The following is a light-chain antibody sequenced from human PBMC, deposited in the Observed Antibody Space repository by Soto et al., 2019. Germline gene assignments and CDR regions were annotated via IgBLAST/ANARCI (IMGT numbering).Light chain of an antibody. CDR2: DAS. CDR3: QQRGTWPRT. Sequence: EIVLTQSPATLSLSPGERATLSCRASQSVSCYLVWYQQKRGQAPRLLIYDASNRATGIPARFRGSGSGTDFTLTISSLEPEDFAVYYCQQRGTWPRTFGQGTKVEIK. CDR1: QSVSCY. V-gene: IGKV3-11*01. J-gene: IGKJ1*01.